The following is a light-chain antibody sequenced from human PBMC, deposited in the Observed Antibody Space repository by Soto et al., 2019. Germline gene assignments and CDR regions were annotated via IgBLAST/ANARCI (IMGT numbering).Light chain of an antibody. Sequence: EIVMTQSPATLSVSPGERATLSCRASQSVSSNLAWYQQKPGQAPRLLIYGASTRATGIPARFSGSGSGTEFTLTISSLQSEDSAVYYCQQYNNWPRWTFGQGTKVDIK. CDR1: QSVSSN. J-gene: IGKJ1*01. CDR3: QQYNNWPRWT. V-gene: IGKV3-15*01. CDR2: GAS.